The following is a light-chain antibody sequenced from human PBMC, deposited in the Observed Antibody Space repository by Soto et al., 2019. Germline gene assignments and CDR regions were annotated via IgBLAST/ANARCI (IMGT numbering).Light chain of an antibody. CDR3: QQSYSTPIT. Sequence: DIQMTQSPSSLSASVGDRVTLTCRASQSIVTYLNWYLQKPGKAPKLLIYAASNLQSGVPSRFSGSGSGTDFTLTISNLQPGEFATYYCQQSYSTPITVGQGTRLEI. CDR1: QSIVTY. CDR2: AAS. J-gene: IGKJ5*01. V-gene: IGKV1-39*01.